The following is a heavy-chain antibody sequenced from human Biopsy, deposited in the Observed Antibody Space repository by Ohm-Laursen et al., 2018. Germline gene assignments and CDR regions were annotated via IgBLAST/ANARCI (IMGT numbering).Heavy chain of an antibody. CDR1: GYTFISFG. D-gene: IGHD3-22*01. CDR2: IGGDNGDT. V-gene: IGHV1-18*01. Sequence: GASVKVSCKPSGYTFISFGITWVRQAPGQGLEWVGYIGGDNGDTKYAQKFQGRVTMTTDTSTSTAYMELRSLRSDDTAFYYCARDGKYDSRGYWGPGTLVTVSS. CDR3: ARDGKYDSRGY. J-gene: IGHJ4*02.